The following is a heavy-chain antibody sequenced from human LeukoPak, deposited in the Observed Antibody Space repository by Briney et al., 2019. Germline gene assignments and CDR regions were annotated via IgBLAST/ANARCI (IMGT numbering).Heavy chain of an antibody. J-gene: IGHJ5*02. D-gene: IGHD4-11*01. CDR3: ARGVRSVTENWFDP. Sequence: SETLSLTCTVSGGSISSYYWSWIRQPAGKGLEWIGRIYTSGSTNYNPSPKSRVTMSVDTSKNQFSLKLSSVTAADTAVYYCARGVRSVTENWFDPWGQGTLVTVSS. CDR1: GGSISSYY. CDR2: IYTSGST. V-gene: IGHV4-4*07.